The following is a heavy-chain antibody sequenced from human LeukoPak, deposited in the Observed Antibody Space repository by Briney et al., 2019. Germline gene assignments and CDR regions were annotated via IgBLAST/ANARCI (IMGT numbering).Heavy chain of an antibody. V-gene: IGHV3-48*01. J-gene: IGHJ3*02. Sequence: TGGSLRLSCVASGFTLSSHNINWVPQAPGKGLEWVSHISSSGSITYYGDPVKGRITISRDNAKNSVSLYMNSLRAEDSAVYYCARPGITAFDIWGQGAMVTVSS. D-gene: IGHD3-10*01. CDR1: GFTLSSHN. CDR3: ARPGITAFDI. CDR2: ISSSGSIT.